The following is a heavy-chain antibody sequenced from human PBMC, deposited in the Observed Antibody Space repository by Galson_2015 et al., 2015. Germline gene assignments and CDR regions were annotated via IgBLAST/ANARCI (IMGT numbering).Heavy chain of an antibody. V-gene: IGHV5-51*01. CDR3: AGLPHCSSTSCYDVNWFDP. D-gene: IGHD2-2*01. J-gene: IGHJ5*02. CDR1: GYSFTSYW. Sequence: QSGAEVKKPGESLKISCTGSGYSFTSYWIGWVRQMPGKGLEWMGIIYPGDSDTRYSPSFQGQVTISADKSISTAYLQWSSLKASDTAMYYCAGLPHCSSTSCYDVNWFDPWGQGTLVTVSS. CDR2: IYPGDSDT.